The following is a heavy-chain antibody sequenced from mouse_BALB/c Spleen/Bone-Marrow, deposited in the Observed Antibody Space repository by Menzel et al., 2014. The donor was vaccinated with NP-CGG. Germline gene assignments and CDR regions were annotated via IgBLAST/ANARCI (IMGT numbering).Heavy chain of an antibody. CDR2: IHPSNGRT. CDR1: GYTFTGYY. CDR3: ARLSYGYSYTCDC. D-gene: IGHD1-2*01. Sequence: QVQLQQSGADLVKPGASVKMSCKASGYTFTGYYMHWVKQRHGQRLEWIGQIHPSNGRTNYNEKFKSMATLTVDKSSSTAYMQRSSLTSEDSAVCYCARLSYGYSYTCDCWGHGTSLTVSS. J-gene: IGHJ2*02. V-gene: IGHV1S81*02.